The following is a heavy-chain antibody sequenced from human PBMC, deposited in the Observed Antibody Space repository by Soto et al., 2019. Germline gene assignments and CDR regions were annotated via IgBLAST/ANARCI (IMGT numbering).Heavy chain of an antibody. CDR3: ARDPDTGGSGRYRYGMDA. CDR1: GYTFTSYG. J-gene: IGHJ6*02. D-gene: IGHD3-10*01. Sequence: QVQLVQSGAEVKKPGASVKVSCKASGYTFTSYGISWVRQAPGQGLEWMGWISAYNGNTNYAQKLQGRVTMTTDTPTSTAYMELRSLRSDETAVYYCARDPDTGGSGRYRYGMDAWGQGTTVTVSS. V-gene: IGHV1-18*01. CDR2: ISAYNGNT.